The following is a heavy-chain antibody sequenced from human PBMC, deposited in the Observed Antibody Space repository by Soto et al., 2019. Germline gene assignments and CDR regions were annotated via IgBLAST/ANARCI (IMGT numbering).Heavy chain of an antibody. Sequence: AGSMSLSCSASGFTFSDSYMSWIRPAPGKGLERVSYISGSDSIIYYSDSVKGRFIISRDNAKSIPYLQMNSLIIEDTAVYYCTREQPITPWGQGTMVAVSS. J-gene: IGHJ3*01. CDR2: ISGSDSII. CDR1: GFTFSDSY. D-gene: IGHD3-10*01. CDR3: TREQPITP. V-gene: IGHV3-11*01.